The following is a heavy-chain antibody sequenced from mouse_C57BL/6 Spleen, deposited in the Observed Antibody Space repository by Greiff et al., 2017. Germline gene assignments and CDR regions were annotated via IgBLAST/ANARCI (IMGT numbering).Heavy chain of an antibody. J-gene: IGHJ1*03. D-gene: IGHD1-1*01. CDR1: GYSFTGYY. Sequence: VQLQQSGPELVKPGASVKISCKASGYSFTGYYMNWVKQSPESSLEWIGEINPSTGGTTYNQKFKAKATLTVDKSSSTAYMQLKSLTSEDSEVDYCERWIYGSSALDVWGTGTTVTVSS. CDR2: INPSTGGT. V-gene: IGHV1-42*01. CDR3: ERWIYGSSALDV.